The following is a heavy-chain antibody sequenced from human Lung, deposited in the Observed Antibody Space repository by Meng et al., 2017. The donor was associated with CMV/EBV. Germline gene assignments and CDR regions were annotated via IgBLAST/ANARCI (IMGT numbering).Heavy chain of an antibody. CDR2: ISGYNGNT. V-gene: IGHV1-18*01. Sequence: ASVKVSCKAYGYAFSNYGVTWVRQAPGQGPEWMGWISGYNGNTKYAQKFQGRVTMTADTSTSTVYMELRSLTSDDTAVYYCARDAYFNTWYPNWFDPWSQGTLVXVSS. CDR1: GYAFSNYG. D-gene: IGHD6-13*01. J-gene: IGHJ5*02. CDR3: ARDAYFNTWYPNWFDP.